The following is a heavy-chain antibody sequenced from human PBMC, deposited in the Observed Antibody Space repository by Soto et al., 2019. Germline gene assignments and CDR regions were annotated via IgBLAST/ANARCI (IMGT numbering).Heavy chain of an antibody. J-gene: IGHJ4*02. V-gene: IGHV1-3*01. Sequence: ASVKVCCKASGYTVTSYAMHWVRQAPGQRREWMGWINAGNGNTKYSQNFQGRVTITRDTSASTAYMELSSLRSEDTAVYYCGRQEPGPTYSGCDCYGYFNYSGEVTLVTLCS. CDR1: GYTVTSYA. D-gene: IGHD2-21*02. CDR3: GRQEPGPTYSGCDCYGYFNY. CDR2: INAGNGNT.